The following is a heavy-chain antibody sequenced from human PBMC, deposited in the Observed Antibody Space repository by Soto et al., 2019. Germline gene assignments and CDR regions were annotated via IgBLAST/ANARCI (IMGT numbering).Heavy chain of an antibody. CDR1: GGSFSGYY. D-gene: IGHD4-17*01. Sequence: SETLSLTCAVYGGSFSGYYWSWIRQPPGKGLEWIGEINHSGSTNYNPSLKSRVTISVDTSKNQFSLKLSSVTAADTAVYYCARGQTTVTTAHYYYYSGMDVWGQGTTVTVSS. CDR3: ARGQTTVTTAHYYYYSGMDV. CDR2: INHSGST. J-gene: IGHJ6*02. V-gene: IGHV4-34*01.